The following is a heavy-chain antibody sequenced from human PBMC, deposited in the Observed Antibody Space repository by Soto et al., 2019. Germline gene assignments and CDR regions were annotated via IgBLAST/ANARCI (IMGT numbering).Heavy chain of an antibody. D-gene: IGHD2-8*01. J-gene: IGHJ2*01. V-gene: IGHV4-30-4*01. Sequence: QVQLQKSGPGLVKPSETLSLTCTVSGGSISGGVHSWSWIRQPPGKGLEWIGHIFDSGSTYYNPSIKSRLTISVDTSKNQFSLRLSSVTAADTAVYYCAREIMPLTNDWYFDLWGRGTLVTVSS. CDR2: IFDSGST. CDR1: GGSISGGVHS. CDR3: AREIMPLTNDWYFDL.